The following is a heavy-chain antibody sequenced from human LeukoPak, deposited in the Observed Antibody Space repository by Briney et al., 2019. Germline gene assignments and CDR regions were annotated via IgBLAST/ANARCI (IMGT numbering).Heavy chain of an antibody. CDR3: ARHIAGFSATLGPFDV. J-gene: IGHJ3*01. CDR2: INHSGST. Sequence: SETLSLTCAVYGGSFSGYYWSWIRQPPGKGLEWIGEINHSGSTNYNPSLKSRVTISVDTSKSQISLRLTSVTAADTAVYYCARHIAGFSATLGPFDVWGQGTMVTVSS. CDR1: GGSFSGYY. D-gene: IGHD7-27*01. V-gene: IGHV4-34*01.